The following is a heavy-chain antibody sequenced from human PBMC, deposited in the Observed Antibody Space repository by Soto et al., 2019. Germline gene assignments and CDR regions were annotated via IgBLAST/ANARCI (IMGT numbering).Heavy chain of an antibody. CDR1: GFTFRNYN. Sequence: GGSLRLSFAAPGFTFRNYNMNWVRQAPGKGLEWLSYISGASGTIYYADSMQGRFTISRDNAKNSLYLQMNSLRAEDTAMYYCARDCGYRYGMDVWGQGTTVTVSS. V-gene: IGHV3-48*01. CDR3: ARDCGYRYGMDV. D-gene: IGHD2-15*01. CDR2: ISGASGTI. J-gene: IGHJ6*02.